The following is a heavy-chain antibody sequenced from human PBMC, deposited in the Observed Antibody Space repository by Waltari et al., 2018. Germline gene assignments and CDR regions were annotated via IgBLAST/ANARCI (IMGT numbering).Heavy chain of an antibody. CDR3: TTQAVVSATPYYYYGLDS. J-gene: IGHJ6*02. D-gene: IGHD2-8*02. Sequence: EVQLVESGAGLVQPGGSLRLSCAASGFTFSNSWMSWVRPAPGKGLEWVARIKRKVDGETAEYAASVKGRFTISRDDSKNTLSLQMNSLKTEDTAVYYCTTQAVVSATPYYYYGLDSWGQGVVVTVSS. CDR1: GFTFSNSW. V-gene: IGHV3-15*01. CDR2: IKRKVDGETA.